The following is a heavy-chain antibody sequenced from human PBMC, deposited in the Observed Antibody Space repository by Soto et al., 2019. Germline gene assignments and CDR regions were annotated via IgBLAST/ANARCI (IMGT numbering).Heavy chain of an antibody. V-gene: IGHV3-48*02. D-gene: IGHD3-10*01. J-gene: IGHJ3*02. CDR3: CRDPSGVLLRRSDAFYI. CDR1: GFTFSSYS. Sequence: EVQLVESGGGLVQPGGSLRLSCAASGFTFSSYSMNWVRQAPGKGLEWVSYISSSSSTIYYEESVKGIFTISRDNAKKSLYLQMKSLRDVDTAVYYCCRDPSGVLLRRSDAFYIWGQGTMVTVSS. CDR2: ISSSSSTI.